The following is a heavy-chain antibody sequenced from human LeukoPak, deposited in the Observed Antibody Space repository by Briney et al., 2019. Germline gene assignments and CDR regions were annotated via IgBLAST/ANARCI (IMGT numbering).Heavy chain of an antibody. CDR3: ARRYYYGSGSYYNGSTLDY. D-gene: IGHD3-10*01. CDR2: IYYSGST. J-gene: IGHJ4*02. V-gene: IGHV4-39*01. Sequence: PSETLSLTCTVSGGSISSSSSYWGWIRQPPGKGLEWIGSIYYSGSTYYNPSLKSRVTISVDTSKNQFSLKLSSVTAADTAVYYCARRYYYGSGSYYNGSTLDYWGQGTLVTVSS. CDR1: GGSISSSSSY.